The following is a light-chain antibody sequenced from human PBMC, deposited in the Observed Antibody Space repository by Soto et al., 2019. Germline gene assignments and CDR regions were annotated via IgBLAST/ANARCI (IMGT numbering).Light chain of an antibody. Sequence: QSALTQPASVSGSPGQSITISCTGASSDIGGYNYVSWYQQHPGKAPKHMIYDVNNRPSGVSNRFSGSKSGNTASLTISGLQAEDEADYYCSSYTSTDTRWVFGGGTKLTVL. CDR3: SSYTSTDTRWV. J-gene: IGLJ3*02. V-gene: IGLV2-14*01. CDR1: SSDIGGYNY. CDR2: DVN.